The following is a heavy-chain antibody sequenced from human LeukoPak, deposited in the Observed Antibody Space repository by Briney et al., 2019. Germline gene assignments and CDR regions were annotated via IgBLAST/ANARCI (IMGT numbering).Heavy chain of an antibody. CDR1: GFTFAAYA. Sequence: GSLCLSCVGSGFTFAAYAMSWVRQAPGEGPEWVSGISVSGGSTIYTDSVKGRFAISRDNSKNTPYLQMDSLRAEEPAVYFWRKGGMDVW. CDR3: RKGGMDV. V-gene: IGHV3-23*01. J-gene: IGHJ6*01. CDR2: ISVSGGST.